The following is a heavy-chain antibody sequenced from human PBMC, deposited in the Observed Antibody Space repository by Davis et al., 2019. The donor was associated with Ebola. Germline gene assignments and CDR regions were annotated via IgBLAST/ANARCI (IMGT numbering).Heavy chain of an antibody. Sequence: PGGSLRLSCTVSGGSISSGGYYWSWIRQHPGKGLEWIGYIYYSGSTYYNPSLKSRVTISVDTSKNQFSLKLSSVTAADTAVYYCASGDYDFWSGYLVLDPWGQGTLVTVSS. D-gene: IGHD3-3*01. CDR2: IYYSGST. CDR1: GGSISSGGYY. V-gene: IGHV4-39*01. CDR3: ASGDYDFWSGYLVLDP. J-gene: IGHJ5*02.